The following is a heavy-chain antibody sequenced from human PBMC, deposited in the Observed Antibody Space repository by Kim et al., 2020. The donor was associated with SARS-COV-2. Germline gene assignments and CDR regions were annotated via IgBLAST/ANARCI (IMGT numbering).Heavy chain of an antibody. Sequence: GGSLRLSCAASGFTFSNAWMSWVRQAPGKGLEWVGRIKSKTDGGTTDYAAPVKGRFTISRDDSKNTLYLQMNSLKTEDTAVYYCTTLTMIVVVIDHDAFDIWGQGTMVTVSS. CDR1: GFTFSNAW. V-gene: IGHV3-15*01. D-gene: IGHD3-22*01. CDR3: TTLTMIVVVIDHDAFDI. J-gene: IGHJ3*02. CDR2: IKSKTDGGTT.